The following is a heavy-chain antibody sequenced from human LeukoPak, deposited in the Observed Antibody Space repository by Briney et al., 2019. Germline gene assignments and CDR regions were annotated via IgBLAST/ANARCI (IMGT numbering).Heavy chain of an antibody. D-gene: IGHD3-22*01. V-gene: IGHV4-59*08. J-gene: IGHJ4*02. Sequence: SETLSLTCTVSGGSISSYYWNWIRQPPGKGLEWMGYIYYTGRTNYKPSLKSRVTISVEKSKKQFSLRLSSVTAADTAVYYCATSFFYDGSIYYYFDYWGQGTLVTVSS. CDR1: GGSISSYY. CDR3: ATSFFYDGSIYYYFDY. CDR2: IYYTGRT.